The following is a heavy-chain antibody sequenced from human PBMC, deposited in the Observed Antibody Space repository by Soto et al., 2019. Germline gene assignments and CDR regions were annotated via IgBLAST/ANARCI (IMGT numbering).Heavy chain of an antibody. V-gene: IGHV4-39*01. CDR2: IYYSGST. J-gene: IGHJ5*02. Sequence: SETLSLTCTVSGGSISSSSYYWGWIRQPPGKGLEWIGSIYYSGSTYYNPSLKSRVTISVDTSKNQFSLKLSSVTAADTAVYYCARRQYKIGFDPWGPGTLVTVSS. D-gene: IGHD1-20*01. CDR3: ARRQYKIGFDP. CDR1: GGSISSSSYY.